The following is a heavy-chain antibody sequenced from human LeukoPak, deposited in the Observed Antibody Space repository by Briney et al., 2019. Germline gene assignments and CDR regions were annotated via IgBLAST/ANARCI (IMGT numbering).Heavy chain of an antibody. Sequence: SVKVSCKASGGTFSSYTISWVRQAPGQGLEWMGRIIPILGIANYAQKFQGRVTITADKSTSTAYMELSSLRSEDTAVYYCARDPPAYYDFWSGYRRSPDAFDIWGQGTMVTASS. CDR3: ARDPPAYYDFWSGYRRSPDAFDI. D-gene: IGHD3-3*01. CDR1: GGTFSSYT. J-gene: IGHJ3*02. CDR2: IIPILGIA. V-gene: IGHV1-69*04.